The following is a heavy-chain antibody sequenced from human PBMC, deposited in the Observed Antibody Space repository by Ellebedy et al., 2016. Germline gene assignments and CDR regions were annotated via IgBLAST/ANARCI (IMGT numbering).Heavy chain of an antibody. CDR1: GYSISSGYY. J-gene: IGHJ4*02. CDR3: AGHPPPRVGLVDY. CDR2: IYYSGST. D-gene: IGHD3-10*01. V-gene: IGHV4-38-2*02. Sequence: SEILSLTXTVSGYSISSGYYWGWIRQPPGKGLEWIGSIYYSGSTYYNPSIKSRVTISVDTSKNQFSLKLSSVTAADTAVYYCAGHPPPRVGLVDYWGQGTLVTVSS.